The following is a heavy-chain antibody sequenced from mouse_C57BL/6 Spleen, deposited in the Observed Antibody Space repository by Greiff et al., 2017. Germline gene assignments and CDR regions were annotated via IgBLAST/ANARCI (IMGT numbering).Heavy chain of an antibody. J-gene: IGHJ2*01. D-gene: IGHD6-1*01. CDR2: IYPGSGST. Sequence: VQLQQPGAELVKPGASVKMSCKASGYTFTSYWITWVKQRPGQGLEWIGDIYPGSGSTNYNEKFKSKATLTVDTSSSTAYMQRSSLTSEDSAVYYCARGRLRVVCHFDYWGQGTTLTVSS. CDR3: ARGRLRVVCHFDY. V-gene: IGHV1-55*01. CDR1: GYTFTSYW.